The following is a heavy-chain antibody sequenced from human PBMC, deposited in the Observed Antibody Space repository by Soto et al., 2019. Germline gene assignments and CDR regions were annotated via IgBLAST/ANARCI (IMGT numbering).Heavy chain of an antibody. CDR3: ARVDWGSFDY. D-gene: IGHD3-9*01. V-gene: IGHV4-59*01. J-gene: IGHJ4*02. CDR2: IFYSGIT. CDR1: GASLSGYD. Sequence: SETLSLTCTVSGASLSGYDCAWIRQPPWKGLEWIGNIFYSGITDYNPSLKSRGTMSLDTSRSHFSLKIRSVTTAETAVYYCARVDWGSFDYWGQRNLLTVSS.